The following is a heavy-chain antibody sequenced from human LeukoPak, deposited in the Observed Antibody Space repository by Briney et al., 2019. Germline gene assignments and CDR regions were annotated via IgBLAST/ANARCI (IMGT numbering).Heavy chain of an antibody. CDR1: GGTFSSYA. CDR2: IIPIFGTA. J-gene: IGHJ4*02. CDR3: ARDSGYDWEDY. D-gene: IGHD5-12*01. V-gene: IGHV1-69*06. Sequence: ASVKVSCKASGGTFSSYAISCVRQAPGQGLEWMGRIIPIFGTANYAQKFQGRVTITAEKSTSTAYMELSSMRSEDTAVYYCARDSGYDWEDYWGQGTLVTVSS.